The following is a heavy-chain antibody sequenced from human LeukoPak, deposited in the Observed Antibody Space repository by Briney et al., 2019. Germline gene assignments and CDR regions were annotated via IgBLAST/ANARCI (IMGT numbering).Heavy chain of an antibody. CDR3: AKDRRGADYYYMDV. Sequence: GGSLRLSCAASGFTLSSYGMSWVRQAPGKGLEWVSAISGSGGSTYYADSVKGRFTISRDNSKNTLYLQMNSLRAEDAAVYYCAKDRRGADYYYMDVWGKGTTVTISS. CDR1: GFTLSSYG. V-gene: IGHV3-23*01. J-gene: IGHJ6*03. CDR2: ISGSGGST.